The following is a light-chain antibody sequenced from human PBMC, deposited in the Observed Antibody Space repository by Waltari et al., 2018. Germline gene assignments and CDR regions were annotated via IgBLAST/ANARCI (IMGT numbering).Light chain of an antibody. Sequence: QSALTQPASVSGSPGQSITISCTGTSSDIGGYNYVSWYQQYPGEAPEVVIYDVNRRPSGVSIRCAGSKSGNTASLTISGLQAEDEADYYCNSHSSSDTPSVFGGGTKLTVL. J-gene: IGLJ3*02. CDR3: NSHSSSDTPSV. CDR1: SSDIGGYNY. V-gene: IGLV2-14*01. CDR2: DVN.